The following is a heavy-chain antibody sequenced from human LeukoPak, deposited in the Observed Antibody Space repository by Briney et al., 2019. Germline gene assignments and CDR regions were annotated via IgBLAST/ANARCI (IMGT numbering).Heavy chain of an antibody. D-gene: IGHD2/OR15-2a*01. CDR3: ARPNPGFFLFLYLLLGV. CDR1: GGSISSYY. CDR2: IYYSGST. Sequence: SETLSLTCTVSGGSISSYYWSWIRQPPGKGLEWIGYIYYSGSTNYNPSLKSRVTISVDTSKNQFSLKLSSVTAADTAVYYCARPNPGFFLFLYLLLGVLGQGTTVTVSS. J-gene: IGHJ6*01. V-gene: IGHV4-59*08.